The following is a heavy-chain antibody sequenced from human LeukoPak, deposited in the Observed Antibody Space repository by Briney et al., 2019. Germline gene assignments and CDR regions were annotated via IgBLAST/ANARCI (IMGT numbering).Heavy chain of an antibody. V-gene: IGHV3-13*01. CDR2: IGTAGDT. CDR3: ARGMITFGGVIVWDY. CDR1: GFTFSSYD. Sequence: GGSLRLSCAASGFTFSSYDMHWVRQATGKGLEWVSAIGTAGDTYYPGSVKGRFTISRENAKNSLYLQMNSLRAGDTAVYYCARGMITFGGVIVWDYWGQGTLVTVFS. D-gene: IGHD3-16*02. J-gene: IGHJ4*02.